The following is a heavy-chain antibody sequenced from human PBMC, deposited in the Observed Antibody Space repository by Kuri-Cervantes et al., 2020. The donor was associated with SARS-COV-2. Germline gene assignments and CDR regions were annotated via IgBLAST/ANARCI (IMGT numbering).Heavy chain of an antibody. D-gene: IGHD3/OR15-3a*01. J-gene: IGHJ4*02. CDR2: VSYNGAT. Sequence: SETLSLTCTVSGDSITNYYLTWIRQPPGKGLEWIGYVSYNGATAYNPSLKSRFTMSLDTSKNQFSLRLSSVTAADTAVYYCSGRVDFSSVDYWGQGTLVTVSS. CDR1: GDSITNYY. CDR3: SGRVDFSSVDY. V-gene: IGHV4-59*01.